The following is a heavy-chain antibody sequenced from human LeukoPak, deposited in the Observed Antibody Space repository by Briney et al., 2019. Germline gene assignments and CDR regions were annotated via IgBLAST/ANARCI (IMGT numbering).Heavy chain of an antibody. V-gene: IGHV4-59*01. CDR3: ARVLDLSKRGLDAFDI. J-gene: IGHJ3*02. D-gene: IGHD3-16*01. CDR2: VYYSGST. CDR1: GGSISSYF. Sequence: SEALSLTCTVSGGSISSYFWSWIRQPPGKGLEWIGYVYYSGSTNYNPSLKSRVTISVDTSKKQFSLKLSSATAADTAVYYCARVLDLSKRGLDAFDIWGQGTMVTVSS.